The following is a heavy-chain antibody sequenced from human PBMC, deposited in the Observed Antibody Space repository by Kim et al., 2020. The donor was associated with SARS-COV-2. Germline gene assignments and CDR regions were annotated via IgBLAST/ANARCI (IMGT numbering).Heavy chain of an antibody. Sequence: YAQSVKGRFTNSRDNAQNPLYLQMNSLRAEDTAVYYCTRVIVGAAGLFDCWGQGTLVTVSS. CDR3: TRVIVGAAGLFDC. V-gene: IGHV3-74*01. J-gene: IGHJ4*02. D-gene: IGHD1-26*01.